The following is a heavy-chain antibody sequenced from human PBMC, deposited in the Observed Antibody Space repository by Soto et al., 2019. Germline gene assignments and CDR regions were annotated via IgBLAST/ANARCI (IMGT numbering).Heavy chain of an antibody. J-gene: IGHJ4*02. D-gene: IGHD3-22*01. CDR1: GFTFSSYA. CDR2: ISYDGSNK. V-gene: IGHV3-30-3*01. CDR3: ARDGRARIVVDIGRY. Sequence: QVQLVESGGGVVQPGRSLRLSCAASGFTFSSYAMHWVRQAPGKGLEWVAVISYDGSNKYYADSVKGRFTISRDNSKNTLYLQMNSLRAEDTAVYYCARDGRARIVVDIGRYWGQGTLVTVSS.